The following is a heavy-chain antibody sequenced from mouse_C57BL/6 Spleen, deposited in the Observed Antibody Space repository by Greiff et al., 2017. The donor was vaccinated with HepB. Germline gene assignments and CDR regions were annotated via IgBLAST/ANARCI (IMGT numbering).Heavy chain of an antibody. D-gene: IGHD2-3*01. CDR1: GYTFTSYW. CDR2: IDPNSGGT. J-gene: IGHJ3*01. CDR3: ARPDGYLPAWFAY. V-gene: IGHV1-72*01. Sequence: QVQLKQPGAELVKPGASVKLSCKASGYTFTSYWMHWVKQRPGRGLEWIGRIDPNSGGTKYNEKFKSKATLTVDKPSSTAYMQLSSLTSEDAAVYYCARPDGYLPAWFAYWGQGTLVTVSA.